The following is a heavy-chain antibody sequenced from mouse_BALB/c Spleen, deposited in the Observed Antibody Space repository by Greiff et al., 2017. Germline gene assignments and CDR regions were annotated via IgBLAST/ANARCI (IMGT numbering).Heavy chain of an antibody. D-gene: IGHD2-1*01. Sequence: VQLQQSGPGLVKPSQSLSLTCTVTGYSITSDYAWNWIRQFPGNKLEWMGYISYSGSTSYNPSLKSRISITRDTSKNQFFLQLNAVTTEDTATYYCAYYGRAWYFDVWGAGTTVTVSS. V-gene: IGHV3-2*02. CDR1: GYSITSDYA. CDR3: AYYGRAWYFDV. J-gene: IGHJ1*01. CDR2: ISYSGST.